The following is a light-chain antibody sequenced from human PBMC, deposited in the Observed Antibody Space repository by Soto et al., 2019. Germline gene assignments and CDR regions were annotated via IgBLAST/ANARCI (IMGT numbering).Light chain of an antibody. CDR1: QSISTW. Sequence: DIQMTQSPSTLSASVGDRVTITCRASQSISTWLAWYQQEPGKAPKLLIHKASSLQSGVPSRLSGSGSGTDFTLTIRSLHPDDFATYYCQQYNSYSPTFGKGTKVDIK. J-gene: IGKJ1*01. V-gene: IGKV1-5*03. CDR2: KAS. CDR3: QQYNSYSPT.